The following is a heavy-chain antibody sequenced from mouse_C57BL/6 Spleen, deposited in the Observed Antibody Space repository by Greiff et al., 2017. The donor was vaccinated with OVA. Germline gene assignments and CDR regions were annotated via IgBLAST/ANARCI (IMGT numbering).Heavy chain of an antibody. V-gene: IGHV1-80*01. J-gene: IGHJ3*01. CDR3: ARRNDYAWFAY. D-gene: IGHD2-4*01. Sequence: VQLQESGAELVKPGASVKISCKASGYAFSSYWMNWVKQRPGKGLEWIGQIYPGDGDTNYNGKFKGKATLTADKSSSTAYMQLSSLTSEDSAVYFCARRNDYAWFAYWGQGTLVTVSA. CDR2: IYPGDGDT. CDR1: GYAFSSYW.